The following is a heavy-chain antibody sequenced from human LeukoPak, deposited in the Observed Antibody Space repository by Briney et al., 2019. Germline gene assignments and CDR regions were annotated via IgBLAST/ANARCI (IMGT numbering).Heavy chain of an antibody. V-gene: IGHV4-59*01. Sequence: SETLSLTCTVSGGSISSYYWSWIRQPPGKGLEWIGYIYYSGSTNYNPSLKSRVTISVDTSKNQFSLKLSSVTAADTAVYYCARRVVPAAKNWYFDLWGRGTLVTVSS. CDR3: ARRVVPAAKNWYFDL. D-gene: IGHD2-2*01. CDR1: GGSISSYY. CDR2: IYYSGST. J-gene: IGHJ2*01.